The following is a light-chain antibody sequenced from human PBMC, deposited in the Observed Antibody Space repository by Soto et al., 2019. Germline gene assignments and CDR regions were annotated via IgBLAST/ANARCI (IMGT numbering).Light chain of an antibody. CDR1: QSISASY. J-gene: IGKJ1*01. V-gene: IGKV3-20*01. CDR2: GAF. Sequence: VVTQSPGTLSLFPGERATISCRASQSISASYLAWYQHKPGQAPRLLIYGAFNRATGIPDRFSGRASGPDYTLTISGLEAEDFAVYYCQQYGSTPPTFGQGTKVEIK. CDR3: QQYGSTPPT.